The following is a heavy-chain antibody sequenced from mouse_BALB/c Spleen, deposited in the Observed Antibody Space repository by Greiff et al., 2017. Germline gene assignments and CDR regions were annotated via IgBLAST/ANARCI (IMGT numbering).Heavy chain of an antibody. J-gene: IGHJ3*01. Sequence: EVQVVESGPSLVKPSQTLSLTCSVTGDSITSGYWNWIRKFPGNKLEYMGYISYSGSTYYNPSLKSRISITRDTSKNQYYLQLNSVTTEDTATYYCARGGWLLPAWFAYWGQGTLVTVSA. V-gene: IGHV3-8*02. CDR3: ARGGWLLPAWFAY. D-gene: IGHD2-3*01. CDR2: ISYSGST. CDR1: GDSITSGY.